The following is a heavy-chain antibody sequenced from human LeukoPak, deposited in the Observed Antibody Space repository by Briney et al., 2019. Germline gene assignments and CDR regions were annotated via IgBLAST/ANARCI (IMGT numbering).Heavy chain of an antibody. D-gene: IGHD2-15*01. V-gene: IGHV1-8*02. CDR1: GYIFIDYH. Sequence: GASVKVSCKASGYIFIDYHMHWVRQATGQGREWMGWMNPNSGNTGYTQKFQGRVTMTRNTSISTAYMELSSLRSEDTAVYYCARGRIQCSGGSCYDRDYYGMDVWGQGTTVTVSS. J-gene: IGHJ6*02. CDR2: MNPNSGNT. CDR3: ARGRIQCSGGSCYDRDYYGMDV.